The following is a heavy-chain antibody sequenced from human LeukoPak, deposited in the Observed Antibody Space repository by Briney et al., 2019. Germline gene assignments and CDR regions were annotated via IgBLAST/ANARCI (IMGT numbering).Heavy chain of an antibody. D-gene: IGHD6-13*01. J-gene: IGHJ4*02. CDR2: IKYDGSEK. CDR3: ARDIEAAGLFLDY. Sequence: GGSLRLSCAASGFTFSSYWMTWVRQAPGKGLESVANIKYDGSEKDYMDSVKGRFTISRDNAKNSLYLQMNSLRAEDTAVYYCARDIEAAGLFLDYWGQGTLVTVSS. V-gene: IGHV3-7*01. CDR1: GFTFSSYW.